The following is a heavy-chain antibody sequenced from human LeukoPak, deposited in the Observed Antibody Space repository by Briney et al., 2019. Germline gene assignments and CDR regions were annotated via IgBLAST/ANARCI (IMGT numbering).Heavy chain of an antibody. J-gene: IGHJ5*02. CDR1: GGSFSGHY. CDR2: INHSGST. CDR3: ARLGGWFDP. D-gene: IGHD4-23*01. Sequence: SETLSLTCAVYGGSFSGHYWSWIRQPPGKGLEWIGEINHSGSTNYNPSLKSRVTISVDTSKNQFSLKLSSVTAADTAVYYCARLGGWFDPWGQGTLVTVSS. V-gene: IGHV4-34*01.